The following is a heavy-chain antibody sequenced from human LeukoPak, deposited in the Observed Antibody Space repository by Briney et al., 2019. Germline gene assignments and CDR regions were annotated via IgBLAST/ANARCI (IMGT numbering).Heavy chain of an antibody. Sequence: GGSLRLSRAASGFTFSSYSMNWVRQAPGKGLEWVSSISRSGNYIYYADSVKGRFTISRDNAKNSLYLQINSLRAEDTSVYYCARGENNYGYYYFDYWGQGTLVTVSS. V-gene: IGHV3-21*01. CDR1: GFTFSSYS. D-gene: IGHD5-24*01. J-gene: IGHJ4*02. CDR2: ISRSGNYI. CDR3: ARGENNYGYYYFDY.